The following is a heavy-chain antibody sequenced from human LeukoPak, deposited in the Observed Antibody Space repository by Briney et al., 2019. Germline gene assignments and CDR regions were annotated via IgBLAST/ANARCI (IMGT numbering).Heavy chain of an antibody. Sequence: SQTLSLTCAISGDSVSSNSAAWNWIRQSPSRGLEWLGRTYYRSKWYNDYAVSVKSRITINPDTSKNQFSLQLNSVTPEDTAVYYCARVAYNWNPRHGPFDYWGQGTLVTVSS. CDR2: TYYRSKWYN. J-gene: IGHJ4*02. CDR1: GDSVSSNSAA. D-gene: IGHD1-20*01. V-gene: IGHV6-1*01. CDR3: ARVAYNWNPRHGPFDY.